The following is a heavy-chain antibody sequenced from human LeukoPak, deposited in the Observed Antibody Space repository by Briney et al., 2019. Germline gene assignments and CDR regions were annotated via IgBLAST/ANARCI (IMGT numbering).Heavy chain of an antibody. D-gene: IGHD2-2*01. J-gene: IGHJ4*02. CDR2: ISSSGSTI. Sequence: GGSLRLSCAASGFTFSDYYMSWIRQAPGKGLEWVSYISSSGSTIYYADSVKGRFTISRDNAKNSLYLQMNSLRAEDTAVYYCARDKYCSSTSCKNKQVDYWGQGTLVTVSS. CDR1: GFTFSDYY. CDR3: ARDKYCSSTSCKNKQVDY. V-gene: IGHV3-11*04.